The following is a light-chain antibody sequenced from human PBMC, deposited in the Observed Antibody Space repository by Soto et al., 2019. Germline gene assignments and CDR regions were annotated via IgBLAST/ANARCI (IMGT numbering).Light chain of an antibody. CDR2: AAS. CDR1: QSLSSSY. CDR3: QQYRGSPYT. Sequence: EIVLTQSPGTLSLSPGERATLSCRASQSLSSSYLAWYQQKPGQAPRLLIYAASNRATGIPDRVSGSGSGTDFTLTISRLEPEDFAVYYCQQYRGSPYTCGQGTKLQIK. J-gene: IGKJ2*01. V-gene: IGKV3-20*01.